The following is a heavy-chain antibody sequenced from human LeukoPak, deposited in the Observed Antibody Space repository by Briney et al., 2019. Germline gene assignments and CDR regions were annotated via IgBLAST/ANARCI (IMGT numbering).Heavy chain of an antibody. Sequence: PGGSLRLSCAASGFTFSSYGMHWVRQAPGKGLEWVAFIRYDGSNKYYADSVKGRFTISRDNSKNTLYLQMNSLRAEDTAVYYCAKDWGLWSGTSAYYFDYWGQGTLVTVSS. D-gene: IGHD3-3*01. V-gene: IGHV3-30*02. CDR2: IRYDGSNK. CDR1: GFTFSSYG. J-gene: IGHJ4*02. CDR3: AKDWGLWSGTSAYYFDY.